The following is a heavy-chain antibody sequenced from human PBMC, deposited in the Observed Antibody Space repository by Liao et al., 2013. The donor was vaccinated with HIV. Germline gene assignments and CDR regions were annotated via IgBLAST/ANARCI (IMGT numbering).Heavy chain of an antibody. Sequence: QVQLQQWGAGLLKPSETLSLTCAVYGGSFSGYYWSWIRQPPGKGLEWIGEINHSGSTNYNPSLKSRVTISVDTSKNQFSLKLSSVTAADTAVYYCARGFRLRLGLVDYWGPGNPGHRLL. CDR1: GGSFSGYY. J-gene: IGHJ4*02. D-gene: IGHD3-16*01. V-gene: IGHV4-34*01. CDR3: ARGFRLRLGLVDY. CDR2: INHSGST.